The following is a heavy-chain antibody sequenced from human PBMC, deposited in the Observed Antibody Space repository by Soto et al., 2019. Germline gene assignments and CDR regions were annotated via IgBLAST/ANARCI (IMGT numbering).Heavy chain of an antibody. CDR1: GFIFSNYA. D-gene: IGHD3-9*01. CDR3: AKDMPPNNDILTGYYSGFDY. CDR2: ILFDGRNE. J-gene: IGHJ4*02. V-gene: IGHV3-30*18. Sequence: GGSLRLTCAASGFIFSNYAMHWVRQAPGKGLEWVALILFDGRNEYYSDSVKGRFIISRDNSKNTLYLQMNSLRPEDTAVYYCAKDMPPNNDILTGYYSGFDYWGQGTLVTVSS.